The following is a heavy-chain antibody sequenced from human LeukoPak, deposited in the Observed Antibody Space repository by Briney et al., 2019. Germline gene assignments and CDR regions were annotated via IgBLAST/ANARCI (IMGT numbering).Heavy chain of an antibody. D-gene: IGHD4-17*01. J-gene: IGHJ4*02. CDR2: IGGSGGST. Sequence: PGGSLRLSCAASGFTFSSYAMSWVRQAPGKGLEWVSAIGGSGGSTYYADSVKGRFTISRDNSKNTLYLQMNSLRAEDTAVYYCARKPPATTVTTLGNYWGQGTLVTVSS. V-gene: IGHV3-23*01. CDR3: ARKPPATTVTTLGNY. CDR1: GFTFSSYA.